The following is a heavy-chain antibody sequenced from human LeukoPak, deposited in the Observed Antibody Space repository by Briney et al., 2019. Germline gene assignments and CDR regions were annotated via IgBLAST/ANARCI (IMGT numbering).Heavy chain of an antibody. D-gene: IGHD2-15*01. CDR2: INGDGSTA. CDR3: TRRVDATRWYDP. V-gene: IGHV3-74*01. J-gene: IGHJ5*02. CDR1: GFSFSTYW. Sequence: GGSLRLSCAASGFSFSTYWMHWVRQAPGEGLVWVSRINGDGSTANYADSVKGRFTISRDNAKNTLYLQMNSLRAEDTAVYYCTRRVDATRWYDPWGQGTLVTVSS.